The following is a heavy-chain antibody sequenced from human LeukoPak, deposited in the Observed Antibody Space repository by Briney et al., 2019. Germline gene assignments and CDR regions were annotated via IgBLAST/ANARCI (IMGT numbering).Heavy chain of an antibody. D-gene: IGHD6-13*01. J-gene: IGHJ4*02. V-gene: IGHV4-4*02. CDR1: GGSISSSNW. Sequence: PSETLSLTCAVSGGSISSSNWWSWVRQPPGKGLEWIGEIYHSGSTNYNPSLKSRVTISVDTSKNQFSLKLSSVTAADTAVYYCARDQGYQHYFDYWGQGTLVTVSS. CDR2: IYHSGST. CDR3: ARDQGYQHYFDY.